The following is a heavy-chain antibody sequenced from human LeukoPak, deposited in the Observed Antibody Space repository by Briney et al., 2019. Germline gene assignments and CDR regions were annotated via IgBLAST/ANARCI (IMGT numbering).Heavy chain of an antibody. Sequence: GESLKISCKGSGYRFTSYWIGWVRQMPGKGLEWMGIIYPSDSDTRYSPSFHGQATISADKSISTAYLQWSSLKASDTAMYYCARLDQWLAKGAFDIWGQGTMVTVSS. V-gene: IGHV5-51*01. CDR3: ARLDQWLAKGAFDI. D-gene: IGHD6-19*01. CDR1: GYRFTSYW. J-gene: IGHJ3*02. CDR2: IYPSDSDT.